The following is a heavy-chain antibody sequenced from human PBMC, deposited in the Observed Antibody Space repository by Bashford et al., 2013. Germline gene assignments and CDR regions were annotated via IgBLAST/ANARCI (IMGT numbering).Heavy chain of an antibody. CDR3: ARILADSGGWYYFDY. CDR2: IYTSGST. J-gene: IGHJ4*02. V-gene: IGHV4-4*07. D-gene: IGHD4-23*01. CDR1: GGSISSYY. Sequence: SETLSLTCTVSGGSISSYYWSWIRQPAGKGLEWIGRIYTSGSTNYNPSLKSRVTMSVDTSKSQFSLKLSSVTAADTAVYYCARILADSGGWYYFDYWGQGLLVTVSS.